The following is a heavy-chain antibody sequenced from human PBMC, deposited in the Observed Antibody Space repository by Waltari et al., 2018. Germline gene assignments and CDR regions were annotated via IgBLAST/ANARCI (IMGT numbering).Heavy chain of an antibody. V-gene: IGHV4-38-2*01. Sequence: QVQLQESGPGLVKPSETLSLTCAVSGYSISSGYSWGWIRQPPGKGLEWIGSIYHSGSTYYNPSLKSRVTISVDTSKNQFSLKLSSVTAADTAVYYCARRSSTGFYYCDYWGQGTLVTVSS. CDR2: IYHSGST. J-gene: IGHJ4*02. CDR1: GYSISSGYS. D-gene: IGHD6-25*01. CDR3: ARRSSTGFYYCDY.